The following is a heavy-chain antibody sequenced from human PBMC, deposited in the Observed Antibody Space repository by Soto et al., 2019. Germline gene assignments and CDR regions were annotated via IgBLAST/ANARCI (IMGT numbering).Heavy chain of an antibody. D-gene: IGHD6-13*01. CDR1: GRSISSGGYS. CDR2: IYHSGST. Sequence: PPETLSLTCTVSGRSISSGGYSWSWIRQPPGKGPEWIGYIYHSGSTYYNPSLKSRVTISVDRSKNQFSLKLSSVTAADTAVYYCARAAMGGSSWPFDYWGQGTLVTVSS. J-gene: IGHJ4*02. V-gene: IGHV4-30-2*01. CDR3: ARAAMGGSSWPFDY.